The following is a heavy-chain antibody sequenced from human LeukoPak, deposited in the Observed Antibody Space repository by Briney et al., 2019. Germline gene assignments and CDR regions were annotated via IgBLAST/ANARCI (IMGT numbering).Heavy chain of an antibody. CDR1: GFTFSSYA. CDR2: ISGSGGST. D-gene: IGHD1-26*01. Sequence: GGSLRLSCAASGFTFSSYAMSWVRQAPGKGLEGGSAISGSGGSTYYADSVKGRITISRDNFKNTLYLQMNSLRAEDTAVYYCAKSVGAVDYWGQRTLVTVSS. J-gene: IGHJ4*02. CDR3: AKSVGAVDY. V-gene: IGHV3-23*01.